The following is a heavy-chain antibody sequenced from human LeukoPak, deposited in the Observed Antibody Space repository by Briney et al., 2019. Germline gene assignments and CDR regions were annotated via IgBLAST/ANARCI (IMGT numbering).Heavy chain of an antibody. CDR1: GGSISSYY. CDR3: AREGPTARGSSGYRWAFNY. V-gene: IGHV4-4*07. J-gene: IGHJ4*02. D-gene: IGHD3-22*01. CDR2: IYTSGST. Sequence: SETLSLTCTVSGGSISSYYWSWIRQPAGKGLEWIGRIYTSGSTNYNPSLKSRVTMSVDTSKNQSSLKLSSVTAADTAVYYCAREGPTARGSSGYRWAFNYWGQGTLVTVSS.